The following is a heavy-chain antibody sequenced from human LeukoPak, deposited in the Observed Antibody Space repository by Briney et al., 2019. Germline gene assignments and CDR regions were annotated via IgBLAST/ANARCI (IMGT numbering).Heavy chain of an antibody. J-gene: IGHJ4*02. CDR1: GLTFSSYP. CDR3: AREGVSMWDFDN. D-gene: IGHD2/OR15-2a*01. CDR2: ISYDGNNK. V-gene: IGHV3-30*04. Sequence: GGSLRLSCAASGLTFSSYPMHWVRQAPGRGLEWVAVISYDGNNKYYADSVRGRFTISRDNSKSTLYLQMKSLRVDDTAMYYCAREGVSMWDFDNWGQGTLVTVSS.